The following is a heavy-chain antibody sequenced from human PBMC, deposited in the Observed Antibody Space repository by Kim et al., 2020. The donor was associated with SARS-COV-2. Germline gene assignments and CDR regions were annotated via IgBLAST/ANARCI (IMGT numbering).Heavy chain of an antibody. D-gene: IGHD3-16*01. V-gene: IGHV4-34*01. Sequence: SETLSLTCAVYGGSFSGYYWSWIRQPPGKGLEWIGEINHSGSTNYNPSLKSRVTISVDTSKNQFSLKLSSVTAADTAVYYCARRGLRGRAVDYWGQGTLVTVSS. CDR3: ARRGLRGRAVDY. J-gene: IGHJ4*02. CDR2: INHSGST. CDR1: GGSFSGYY.